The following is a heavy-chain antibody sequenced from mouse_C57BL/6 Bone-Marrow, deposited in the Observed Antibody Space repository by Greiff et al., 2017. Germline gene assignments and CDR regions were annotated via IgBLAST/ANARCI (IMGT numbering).Heavy chain of an antibody. Sequence: EVHLVESGGGLVKPGGSLKLSCAASGFTFSSYAMSWVRQTPEKRLEWVATISEGGSYTYYPDNVKGRFTISRDNAKNNLYLQMSHLKSEDTAMYYCARDPYDYDGRVFAYWGQGTLVTVSA. CDR1: GFTFSSYA. CDR3: ARDPYDYDGRVFAY. CDR2: ISEGGSYT. J-gene: IGHJ3*01. V-gene: IGHV5-4*01. D-gene: IGHD2-4*01.